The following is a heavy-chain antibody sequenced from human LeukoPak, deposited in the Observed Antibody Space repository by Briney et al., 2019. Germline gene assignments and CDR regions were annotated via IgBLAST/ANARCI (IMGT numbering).Heavy chain of an antibody. Sequence: GRSLRLSCAASGFTFNTYAMFWVRQAPGKGLEWGATISYDGINKYYADSVKGRFTISRDNSKNTLYLQVNSLRAEDTAVYYCVRGPALGTDWHPSAYYYFDYWGQGILVTVSS. CDR3: VRGPALGTDWHPSAYYYFDY. CDR2: ISYDGINK. D-gene: IGHD3-9*01. J-gene: IGHJ4*02. V-gene: IGHV3-30-3*01. CDR1: GFTFNTYA.